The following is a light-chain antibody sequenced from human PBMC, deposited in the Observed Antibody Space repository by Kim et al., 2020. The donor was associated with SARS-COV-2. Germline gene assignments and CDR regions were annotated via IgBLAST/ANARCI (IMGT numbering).Light chain of an antibody. J-gene: IGKJ2*01. CDR2: IGS. V-gene: IGKV3-20*01. Sequence: GARASHSCRASQRVGRHYLTWYQQRPGQSPTLLICIGSRRATGIPDRFSGSGFGTDFTLTISRLESADFAMYYCMQYGRSPYTFGQGTKLEI. CDR1: QRVGRHY. CDR3: MQYGRSPYT.